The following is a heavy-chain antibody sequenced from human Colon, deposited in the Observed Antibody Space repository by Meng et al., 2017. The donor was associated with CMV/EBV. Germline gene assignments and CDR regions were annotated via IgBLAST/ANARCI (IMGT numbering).Heavy chain of an antibody. D-gene: IGHD3-3*01. CDR3: ARGNDFWSGSIYYHYFDV. CDR2: IFDRGSV. J-gene: IGHJ2*01. Sequence: SETLSLTCNVSSGTMSGYYWSWLRQPPGKELEWIGFIFDRGSVNYNPSLESRLTFSADTSTNQFFLKLTSVTAGDTAVYYCARGNDFWSGSIYYHYFDVWGRGTLVTVSS. V-gene: IGHV4-59*01. CDR1: SGTMSGYY.